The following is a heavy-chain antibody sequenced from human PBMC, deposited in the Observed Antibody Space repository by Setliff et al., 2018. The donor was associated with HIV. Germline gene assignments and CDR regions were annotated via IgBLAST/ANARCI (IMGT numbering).Heavy chain of an antibody. J-gene: IGHJ4*02. Sequence: PSETLSLTCAVYGGSFSGYYWSWIRQPPGKGLEWSGEINHSGSTNYSPSLKSRVSISLDTSKNQFSMKLSSVTAADTAGYYCAGGTTAAAGTWAPLYYWGQGTLVTVSS. CDR1: GGSFSGYY. CDR3: AGGTTAAAGTWAPLYY. CDR2: INHSGST. V-gene: IGHV4-34*01. D-gene: IGHD6-13*01.